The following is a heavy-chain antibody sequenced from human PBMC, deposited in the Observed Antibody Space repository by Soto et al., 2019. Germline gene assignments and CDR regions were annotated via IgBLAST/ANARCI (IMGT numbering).Heavy chain of an antibody. CDR2: ISSNGGST. D-gene: IGHD2-2*02. CDR3: VKDDPIPLSALDAFDI. CDR1: GFTFSSYA. V-gene: IGHV3-64D*06. J-gene: IGHJ3*02. Sequence: PGGSLRLSCSASGFTFSSYAMHWVRQAPGKGLEYVSAISSNGGSTYYADSVKGRFTISRDNSKNTLYLQMSSLRAEETAVYYCVKDDPIPLSALDAFDIWGPGTMVTVSS.